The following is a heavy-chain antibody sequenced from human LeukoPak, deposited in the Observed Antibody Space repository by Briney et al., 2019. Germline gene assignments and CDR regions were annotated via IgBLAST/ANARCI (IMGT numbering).Heavy chain of an antibody. CDR2: IRYDGSNK. CDR1: GCTFSSYG. D-gene: IGHD6-19*01. J-gene: IGHJ6*03. V-gene: IGHV3-30*02. Sequence: GGSLRLSCAASGCTFSSYGMHWVRQAPGKGLEWVAFIRYDGSNKYYADSVKGRFTISRDNSKNTLYLQMNSLRAEDTAVYYCAKSGRAVALAPTYYYYYMDVWGKGTTVTVPS. CDR3: AKSGRAVALAPTYYYYYMDV.